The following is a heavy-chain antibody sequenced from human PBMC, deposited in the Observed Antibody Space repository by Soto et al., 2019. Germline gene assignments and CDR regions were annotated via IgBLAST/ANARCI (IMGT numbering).Heavy chain of an antibody. CDR1: GGTFSSYT. D-gene: IGHD5-18*01. V-gene: IGHV1-69*02. CDR3: ARAAMVDYYYYGMDV. J-gene: IGHJ6*02. Sequence: QVQLVQSGAEVKKPGSSVKVSCKASGGTFSSYTISWVRQAPGQGLEWMGRIIPILGIANYAQKFQGRVTITADKSTSKAYMELSSLRSEDTAVYYCARAAMVDYYYYGMDVWGQGTTVTVSS. CDR2: IIPILGIA.